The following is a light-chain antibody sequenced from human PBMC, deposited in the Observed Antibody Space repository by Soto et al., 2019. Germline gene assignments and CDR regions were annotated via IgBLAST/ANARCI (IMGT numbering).Light chain of an antibody. CDR2: SAS. J-gene: IGKJ4*01. CDR1: QDINNF. Sequence: DIQMTQSPSSLSASVGGRVTITCRAGQDINNFFAWFQQKPGKAPKPLIYSASSLQDGVPSRFSGSGSGTHFTLTISSLQPEDFATYFCLQYDRFPATFGGGTRVDIE. CDR3: LQYDRFPAT. V-gene: IGKV1-16*01.